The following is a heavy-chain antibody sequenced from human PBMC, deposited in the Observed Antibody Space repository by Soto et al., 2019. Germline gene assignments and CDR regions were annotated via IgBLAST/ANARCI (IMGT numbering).Heavy chain of an antibody. Sequence: QVQLAQSGAEVKKPGASVKVSCKASGYTFTSYAMHWVRQAPGQRLEWMGWINAGNGNTKYSQKFQGRVTITRDTSASTAYMELSSLRSEDTAVYYCARSSDFWSGYYYYYYGMDVWGQGTTVTVSS. D-gene: IGHD3-3*01. V-gene: IGHV1-3*01. CDR3: ARSSDFWSGYYYYYYGMDV. CDR1: GYTFTSYA. J-gene: IGHJ6*02. CDR2: INAGNGNT.